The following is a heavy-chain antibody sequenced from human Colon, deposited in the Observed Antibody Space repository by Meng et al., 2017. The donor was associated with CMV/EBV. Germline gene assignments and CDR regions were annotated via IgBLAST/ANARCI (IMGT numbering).Heavy chain of an antibody. V-gene: IGHV3-23*03. CDR2: IYQDGRQ. J-gene: IGHJ4*02. CDR3: AKDWTQDELFTFDF. Sequence: GGSLRLSCSASGFTFSAFSMNWVRQTPSKGLEWVSIIYQDGRQFYADSVKGRFTISRDNSRDTVYLQMTDLRADDTATYFCAKDWTQDELFTFDFWGRGTVVTVSS. CDR1: GFTFSAFS. D-gene: IGHD1-1*01.